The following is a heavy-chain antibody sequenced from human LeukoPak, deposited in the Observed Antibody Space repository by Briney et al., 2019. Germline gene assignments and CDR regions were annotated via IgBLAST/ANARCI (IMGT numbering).Heavy chain of an antibody. V-gene: IGHV4-4*02. CDR3: AREGGPYPPLDH. CDR1: GGSISSTNW. CDR2: VERSGRN. J-gene: IGHJ4*02. Sequence: PAVTLSLTCGVSGGSISSTNWWTWVRQPPGEGLEWIGEVERSGRNNYNPSLESRVTISVDMSANLISLKLTSVTAADTAVYYCAREGGPYPPLDHSGQGTLVTVYS.